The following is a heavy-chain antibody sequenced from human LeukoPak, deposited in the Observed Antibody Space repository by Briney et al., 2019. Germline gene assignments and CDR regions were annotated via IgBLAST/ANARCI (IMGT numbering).Heavy chain of an antibody. Sequence: PGGSLRLSCAASGFTFSTYNMNWVRQAPGKGLEWVSSISSSRSSIYYSDSVKGRFTISRDNAENSLYLQMNNLRAEDTAVYYCARDELYYYDSSGSRSPYYFNYWGQGTLVTVSS. CDR2: ISSSRSSI. D-gene: IGHD3-22*01. CDR3: ARDELYYYDSSGSRSPYYFNY. J-gene: IGHJ4*02. V-gene: IGHV3-21*01. CDR1: GFTFSTYN.